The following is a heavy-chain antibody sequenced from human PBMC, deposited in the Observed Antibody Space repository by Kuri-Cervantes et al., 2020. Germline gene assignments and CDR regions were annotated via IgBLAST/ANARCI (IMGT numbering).Heavy chain of an antibody. CDR1: GGSISSSSYY. J-gene: IGHJ3*02. Sequence: SETLSLTCTVSGGSISSSSYYWGWIRQPPGKGLEWIGSIYYSGSTYYNPSLKSRVTISVDTSKNQFSLKLSSVTAADTAVYYCARDEWENWRPSHLHAFGIWGQGTMVTVSS. CDR3: ARDEWENWRPSHLHAFGI. V-gene: IGHV4-39*02. D-gene: IGHD1-1*01. CDR2: IYYSGST.